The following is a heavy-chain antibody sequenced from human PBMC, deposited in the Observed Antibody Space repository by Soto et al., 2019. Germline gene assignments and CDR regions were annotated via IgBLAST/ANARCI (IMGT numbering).Heavy chain of an antibody. CDR1: GFTFSIYG. Sequence: PGGSLRLSWAASGFTFSIYGMSSVRQVSGKGLEWFSTITDSGGRAYYADSVKGRFTISRDNSKNTLYLQMNSLRAEDTAVYYCARPYGGKIGDAPDLWGQGTMVTVSS. CDR2: ITDSGGRA. D-gene: IGHD2-15*01. CDR3: ARPYGGKIGDAPDL. V-gene: IGHV3-23*01. J-gene: IGHJ3*01.